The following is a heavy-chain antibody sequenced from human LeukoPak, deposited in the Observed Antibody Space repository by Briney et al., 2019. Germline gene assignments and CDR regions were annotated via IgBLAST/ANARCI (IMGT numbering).Heavy chain of an antibody. CDR2: IIPIFGTA. CDR1: GGTFSSYA. J-gene: IGHJ4*02. Sequence: ASVTVSCQASGGTFSSYAISWVRQAPGQGLEWMGRIIPIFGTANYAQRFQGRVTTTTDETTSTAYMQHISLTSEDTTVYYCARFGVVIGYDYWCQGTLVTVSA. V-gene: IGHV1-69*05. D-gene: IGHD3-3*01. CDR3: ARFGVVIGYDY.